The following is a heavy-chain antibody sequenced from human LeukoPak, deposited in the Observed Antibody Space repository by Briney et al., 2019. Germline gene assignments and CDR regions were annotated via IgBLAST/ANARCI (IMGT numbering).Heavy chain of an antibody. CDR2: IYYSGST. J-gene: IGHJ4*02. CDR3: ARTSYVSRLDY. V-gene: IGHV4-61*01. D-gene: IGHD3-16*01. Sequence: SETLSLTCTVSGGSVSSGSYYWSWIRQPPGKGLEWIGYIYYSGSTNYNPSLKSRVTISVDTSKNQFSLKLSSVTAADTAVYYCARTSYVSRLDYWGQGTLVTVSS. CDR1: GGSVSSGSYY.